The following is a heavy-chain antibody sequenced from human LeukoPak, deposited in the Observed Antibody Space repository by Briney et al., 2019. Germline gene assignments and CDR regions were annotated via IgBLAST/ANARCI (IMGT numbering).Heavy chain of an antibody. CDR3: ARVSADDYYYYYYYMDV. CDR1: GYTFTSYG. D-gene: IGHD1-1*01. J-gene: IGHJ6*03. V-gene: IGHV1-18*01. Sequence: GASVKVSCKASGYTFTSYGISWVRQAPGQGLEWMGWISAYNGNTNYAQKLQGRVTMTTDTSTSTAYVELRSLRSDDTAVYYCARVSADDYYYYYYYMDVWGKGTTVTVPS. CDR2: ISAYNGNT.